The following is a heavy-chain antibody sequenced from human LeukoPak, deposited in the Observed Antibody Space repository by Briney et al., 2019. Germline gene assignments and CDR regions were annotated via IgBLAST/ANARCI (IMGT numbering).Heavy chain of an antibody. CDR2: IIPIFGTA. Sequence: SVKVSCKASGGTFSSYAISWVRQAPGQGLEWVGRIIPIFGTANYAQKFQGRVTITADKSTSTAYMELSSLRSEDTAVYYCARDKSGDTAFYYYYMDVWGKGTTVTVSS. D-gene: IGHD5-18*01. CDR1: GGTFSSYA. CDR3: ARDKSGDTAFYYYYMDV. J-gene: IGHJ6*03. V-gene: IGHV1-69*06.